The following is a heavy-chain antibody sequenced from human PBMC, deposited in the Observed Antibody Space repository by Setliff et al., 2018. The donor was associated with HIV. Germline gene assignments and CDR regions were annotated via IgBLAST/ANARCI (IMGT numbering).Heavy chain of an antibody. CDR3: ATSPAGEILGSRPFYFDY. J-gene: IGHJ4*02. D-gene: IGHD3-10*01. CDR1: GDSINSGNYY. Sequence: PSETLSLTCTVSGDSINSGNYYWSWIRQHPGKGLEWIGYIYYSGSTYYSPSLKSRVTISEDTSKNQFSLEMRSVTAADTAVYYCATSPAGEILGSRPFYFDYWGQGTLVTVSS. CDR2: IYYSGST. V-gene: IGHV4-31*03.